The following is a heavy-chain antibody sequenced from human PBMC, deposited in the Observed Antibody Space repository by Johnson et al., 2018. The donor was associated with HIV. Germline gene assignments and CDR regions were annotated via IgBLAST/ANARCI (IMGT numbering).Heavy chain of an antibody. J-gene: IGHJ3*02. D-gene: IGHD4-23*01. Sequence: QVQLVESGGGVAQPGGSLRLSCVASGFTFSSYGMHWVRQAPGKGLEWVAFIRNDGSKKYYADSVKGRFTISRDNAKNTLYLQMNSLRAEDTAVYYCAKGYGGNGGAFDIWGQGTMVTVSS. CDR3: AKGYGGNGGAFDI. CDR2: IRNDGSKK. CDR1: GFTFSSYG. V-gene: IGHV3-30*02.